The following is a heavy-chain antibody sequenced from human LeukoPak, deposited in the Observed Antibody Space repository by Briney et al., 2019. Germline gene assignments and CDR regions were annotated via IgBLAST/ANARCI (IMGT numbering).Heavy chain of an antibody. CDR3: ARGSPVADY. CDR2: IHYSGES. Sequence: KPSETLSLTCIITDGSISSHYWSWIRQPPGRGLEWIGYIHYSGESNYNPSLRSRATISLDTSNNQFSLRLGSVTAADMAVYYCARGSPVADYWGQGTLVTVSS. CDR1: DGSISSHY. D-gene: IGHD6-19*01. V-gene: IGHV4-59*11. J-gene: IGHJ4*02.